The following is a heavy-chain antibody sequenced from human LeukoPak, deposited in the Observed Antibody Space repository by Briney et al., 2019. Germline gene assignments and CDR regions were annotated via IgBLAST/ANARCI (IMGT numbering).Heavy chain of an antibody. J-gene: IGHJ4*01. CDR3: TRGGMSGMHY. D-gene: IGHD2-2*01. V-gene: IGHV1-18*01. CDR1: GYTFTTYD. Sequence: ASVKVSCKTSGYTFTTYDISWVRQAPGQGLEWVGWISGYNGNTNYAHNLRGRVTLTTDTSTSTAYLELRGLRSDDTALYYCTRGGMSGMHYWGQGTLVTVSS. CDR2: ISGYNGNT.